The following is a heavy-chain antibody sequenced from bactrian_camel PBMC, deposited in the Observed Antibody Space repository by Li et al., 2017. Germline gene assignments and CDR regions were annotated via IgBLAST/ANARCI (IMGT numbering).Heavy chain of an antibody. J-gene: IGHJ4*01. CDR2: INSGGGGT. CDR1: GYTAKTCS. CDR3: AYYEY. Sequence: EVQLVESGGGLVQPGGSLKPSCAASGYTAKTCSWNWYRQSPGKGRELVSTINSGGGGTYYADSVKGRFTISRDNAKLTVYLQMNSLETEDTAVYYCAYYEYWGQGTQVTVS. V-gene: IGHV3S40*01.